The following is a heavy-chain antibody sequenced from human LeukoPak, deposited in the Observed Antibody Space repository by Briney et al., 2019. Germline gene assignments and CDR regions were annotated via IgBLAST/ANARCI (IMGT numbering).Heavy chain of an antibody. Sequence: GWSLRLSCAASGFTFSSYAMHWVRQAPGKGLEWVAVISYDGSNKYYADSVKGRFTISRDNSKNTLYLQMNSLRAEDTAVYYCARALLRDLLWFGGAFDYWGQGTLVTVSS. CDR3: ARALLRDLLWFGGAFDY. CDR2: ISYDGSNK. D-gene: IGHD3-10*01. CDR1: GFTFSSYA. V-gene: IGHV3-30*04. J-gene: IGHJ4*02.